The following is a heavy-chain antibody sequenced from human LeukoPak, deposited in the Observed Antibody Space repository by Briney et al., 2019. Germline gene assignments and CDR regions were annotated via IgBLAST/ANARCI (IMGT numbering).Heavy chain of an antibody. CDR1: GYTFTGYY. V-gene: IGHV1-8*02. D-gene: IGHD2-2*01. J-gene: IGHJ6*02. CDR3: ARRQHHYGMDV. CDR2: INPNSDNT. Sequence: ASVKVSCKASGYTFTGYYMHWVRQAPGQGLEWMGWINPNSDNTGYAQKFQGRVTMTRNTSISTAYMELSSLRSEDTAVYYCARRQHHYGMDVWGQGTTVTVSS.